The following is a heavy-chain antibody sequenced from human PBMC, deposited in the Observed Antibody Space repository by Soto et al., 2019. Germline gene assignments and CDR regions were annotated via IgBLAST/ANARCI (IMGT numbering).Heavy chain of an antibody. D-gene: IGHD3-16*01. J-gene: IGHJ6*02. Sequence: SETLSLTCTVSGGSISSGGYYWSWIRQHPGKGLEWIGYIYYSGSTYYNPSLKSRVTISVDTSKNQFSLKLSSVTAADTAVYYCARVPSPFDYYYAMDVWGQGTTVTVSS. CDR3: ARVPSPFDYYYAMDV. CDR1: GGSISSGGYY. CDR2: IYYSGST. V-gene: IGHV4-31*03.